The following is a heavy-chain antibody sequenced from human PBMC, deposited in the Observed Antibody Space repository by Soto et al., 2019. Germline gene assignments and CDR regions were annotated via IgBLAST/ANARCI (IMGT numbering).Heavy chain of an antibody. CDR1: GYTFTSYD. D-gene: IGHD3-10*01. J-gene: IGHJ6*02. CDR3: ARYGSGSYYQTYYYYGMDV. V-gene: IGHV1-8*01. Sequence: QVQLVQSGAEVKKPGASVKVSGKASGYTFTSYDINWVRQATGQGREWMGWMNPNSGHTGYEQKFQGRVTMTRNTSISTAYMELSSLRSEDTAVYYCARYGSGSYYQTYYYYGMDVWGQWTTVTVSS. CDR2: MNPNSGHT.